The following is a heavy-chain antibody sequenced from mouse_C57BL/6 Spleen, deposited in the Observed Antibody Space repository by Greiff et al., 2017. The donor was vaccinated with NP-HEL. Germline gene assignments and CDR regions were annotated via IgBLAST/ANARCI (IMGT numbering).Heavy chain of an antibody. Sequence: VQLQQPGAELVRPGTSVKLSCKASGYTFTSYWMHWVKQRPGQGLEWIGVIDPSDSYTNYNQKFKGKATLTVDTSSSTAYMQLSSLTSEDSAVYYCARMTAQASWFAYWGQGTLVTVSA. CDR2: IDPSDSYT. CDR3: ARMTAQASWFAY. V-gene: IGHV1-59*01. J-gene: IGHJ3*01. CDR1: GYTFTSYW. D-gene: IGHD3-2*02.